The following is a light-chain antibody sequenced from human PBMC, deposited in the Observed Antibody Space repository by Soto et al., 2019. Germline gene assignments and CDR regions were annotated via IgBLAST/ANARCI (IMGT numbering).Light chain of an antibody. CDR2: GVS. CDR1: HGDVGGYKY. J-gene: IGLJ3*02. CDR3: SSYKGSSTV. V-gene: IGLV2-14*03. Sequence: QSALTPPASVSGSPGQSIAISCTGSHGDVGGYKYVSWYQQHPGKAPKLLIFGVSNRPSGVSNRFSGSKSGNTASLTISGLQAEDEADYYCSSYKGSSTVFGGGTKLTVL.